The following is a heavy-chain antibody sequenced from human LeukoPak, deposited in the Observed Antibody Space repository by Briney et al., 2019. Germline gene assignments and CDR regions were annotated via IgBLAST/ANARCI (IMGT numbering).Heavy chain of an antibody. V-gene: IGHV3-64*01. Sequence: PGGSLRLSCAASGFTFSSYAMHWVRQAPGKGLEYVSAISSNGGSTYYANSVKGRFTISRDNSKNTLYLQMGSLRAEDMAVYYCARARAAGFRMGYYYYMDVWGKGTTVTISS. D-gene: IGHD2-8*01. CDR2: ISSNGGST. CDR3: ARARAAGFRMGYYYYMDV. J-gene: IGHJ6*03. CDR1: GFTFSSYA.